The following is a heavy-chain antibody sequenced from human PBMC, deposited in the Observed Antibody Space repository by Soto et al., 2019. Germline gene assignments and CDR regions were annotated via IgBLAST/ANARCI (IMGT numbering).Heavy chain of an antibody. D-gene: IGHD6-19*01. CDR2: TYYRSKWRN. CDR1: GDSVSNSRAG. V-gene: IGHV6-1*01. CDR3: ARDWDSSGWYGIDY. Sequence: PSQTLSLTCAISGDSVSNSRAGWNWIRQSPSRGLEWLGRTYYRSKWRNDYPKSVKSRISINPDTSKNQFSLQLNSVTPEDTAVYFCARDWDSSGWYGIDYWGPGTLVTVSS. J-gene: IGHJ4*02.